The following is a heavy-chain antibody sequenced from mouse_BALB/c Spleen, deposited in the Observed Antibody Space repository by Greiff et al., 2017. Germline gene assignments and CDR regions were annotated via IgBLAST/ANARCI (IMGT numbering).Heavy chain of an antibody. Sequence: VHLVESGPELVKPGASVKISCKASGYAFSSSWMNWVKQRPGQGLEWIGRIYPGDGDTNYDGKFKGKATLTADKSSSTAFMQLSSLTSVDSAVYFCATATDYYAMDYWGEGTSVTVSS. V-gene: IGHV1-82*01. CDR3: ATATDYYAMDY. J-gene: IGHJ4*01. CDR2: IYPGDGDT. CDR1: GYAFSSSW. D-gene: IGHD1-2*01.